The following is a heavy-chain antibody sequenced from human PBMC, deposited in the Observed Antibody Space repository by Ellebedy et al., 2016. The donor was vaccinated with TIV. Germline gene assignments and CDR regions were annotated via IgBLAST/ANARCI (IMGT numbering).Heavy chain of an antibody. D-gene: IGHD3-9*01. V-gene: IGHV3-21*04. Sequence: GESLKISCAASGFTFSTYSMNWVRQAPGKGLEWVSSISSSSTSTNYADSVKGRFSISRDNAENSVYLQMNSLRADDTAVYYCARAREPGYFAYYYYGMDVWGQGTTVTVSS. CDR3: ARAREPGYFAYYYYGMDV. CDR2: ISSSSTST. J-gene: IGHJ6*02. CDR1: GFTFSTYS.